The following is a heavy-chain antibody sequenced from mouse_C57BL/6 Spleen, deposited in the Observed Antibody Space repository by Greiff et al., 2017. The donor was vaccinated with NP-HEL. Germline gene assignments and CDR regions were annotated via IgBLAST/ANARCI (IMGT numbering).Heavy chain of an antibody. CDR2: IDPSDSET. D-gene: IGHD1-1*01. V-gene: IGHV1-52*01. J-gene: IGHJ4*01. CDR3: ARSYYYGSNAMDY. Sequence: VQLQQPGAELVRPGSSVKLSCKASGYTFTSYWMHWVKQRPIQGLEWIGNIDPSDSETHYNQKFEDKATLTVDKSSSTAYMQLSSLTSEDSAVYYCARSYYYGSNAMDYWGQGTSVTVSS. CDR1: GYTFTSYW.